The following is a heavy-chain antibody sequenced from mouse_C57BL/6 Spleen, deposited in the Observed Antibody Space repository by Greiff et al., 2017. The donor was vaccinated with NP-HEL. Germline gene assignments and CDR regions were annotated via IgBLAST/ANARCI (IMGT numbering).Heavy chain of an antibody. D-gene: IGHD2-4*01. CDR2: IDPSDSYT. J-gene: IGHJ4*01. V-gene: IGHV1-59*01. Sequence: QVQLQQPGAELVRPGTSVKLSCKASGYTFTSYWMHWVKQRPGQGLEWIGVIDPSDSYTNYNQKFKGKATLTVDTSSSTAYMQLSSLTSEDSAVYYCARTMKALYYAMDYWGQGTSVTVSS. CDR1: GYTFTSYW. CDR3: ARTMKALYYAMDY.